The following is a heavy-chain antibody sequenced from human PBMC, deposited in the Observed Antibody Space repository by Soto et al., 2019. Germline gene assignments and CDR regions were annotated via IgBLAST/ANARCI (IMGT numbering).Heavy chain of an antibody. V-gene: IGHV3-49*02. CDR2: IRRIAYGGTT. Sequence: PGGSLRISCAASGFIFGNFLMSWVRQAPGKGLEWVGFIRRIAYGGTTGYAASVKGRFNISRDDSRKIVYLQMSRLKIEDTAVYYCSRSLAIDFDSWGQGTMVTV. CDR3: SRSLAIDFDS. CDR1: GFIFGNFL. J-gene: IGHJ4*02.